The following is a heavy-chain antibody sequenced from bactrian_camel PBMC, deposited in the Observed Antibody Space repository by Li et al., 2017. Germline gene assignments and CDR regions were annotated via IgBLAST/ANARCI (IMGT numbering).Heavy chain of an antibody. D-gene: IGHD2*01. J-gene: IGHJ4*01. CDR2: IDSSGTT. CDR3: AAGSGYFSCAYYSGGHLSLTY. Sequence: QLVESGGGLVQPGGSLRLSCAASGYTYKRYCMGWFRQAPGKEREGVAGIDSSGTTTYADSVKGRFIISRDNAKNLMYLQMNNLKPEDTAMYYCAAGSGYFSCAYYSGGHLSLTYWGQGTQVTVS. CDR1: GYTYKRYC. V-gene: IGHV3S53*01.